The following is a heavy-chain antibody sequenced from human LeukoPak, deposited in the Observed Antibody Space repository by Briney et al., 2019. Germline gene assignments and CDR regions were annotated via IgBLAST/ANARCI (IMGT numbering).Heavy chain of an antibody. D-gene: IGHD6-13*01. CDR3: ARGVYIAAAQYGY. CDR2: IYYSGTT. CDR1: GGSISNYY. V-gene: IGHV4-59*01. Sequence: SETLSLTCTVSGGSISNYYWSWIRQPPGKGLEWIGYIYYSGTTNYNPSLKSRVTIPVDTSKNQFSLKLNSVTAADTAVYYCARGVYIAAAQYGYWGQGTLVTVSS. J-gene: IGHJ4*02.